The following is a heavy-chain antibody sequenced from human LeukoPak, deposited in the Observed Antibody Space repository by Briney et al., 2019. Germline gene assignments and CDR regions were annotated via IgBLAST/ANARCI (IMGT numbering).Heavy chain of an antibody. J-gene: IGHJ3*02. Sequence: GGSLRLSCAASGFTFSSYWMSWVRQAPGKGLEWVANIKQDGSEKYYVDSVKGRFTISRDNAKNSLYLQMNSLRAEDTAVYYCAREVGSSWYRLSAFDIWGQGTMVTASS. CDR1: GFTFSSYW. CDR2: IKQDGSEK. D-gene: IGHD6-13*01. CDR3: AREVGSSWYRLSAFDI. V-gene: IGHV3-7*01.